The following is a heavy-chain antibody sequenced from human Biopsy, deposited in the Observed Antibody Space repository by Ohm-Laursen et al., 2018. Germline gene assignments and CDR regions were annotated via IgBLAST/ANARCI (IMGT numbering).Heavy chain of an antibody. J-gene: IGHJ6*02. CDR2: ISGGGTI. Sequence: GSLRLSCAASGFSFSDYHMRWIRQAPGRGLEWVSYISGGGTIYYGDSMKGRVAISRDNAKNSLYQQMHSLRAEDTAVYYCARDTRWSPYSMDVWGQGTTVTVSS. CDR3: ARDTRWSPYSMDV. V-gene: IGHV3-11*01. CDR1: GFSFSDYH. D-gene: IGHD4-23*01.